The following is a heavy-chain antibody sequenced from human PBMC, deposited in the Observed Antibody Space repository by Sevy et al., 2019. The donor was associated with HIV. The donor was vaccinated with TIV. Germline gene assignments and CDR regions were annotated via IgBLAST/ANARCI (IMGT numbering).Heavy chain of an antibody. D-gene: IGHD6-13*01. CDR2: ISYIGST. V-gene: IGHV4-61*01. CDR1: VGSVSSGSYY. J-gene: IGHJ4*02. CDR3: VRDRIAAAGGYFDY. Sequence: SETLSLTCSVSVGSVSSGSYYWSWIRQPPGKGLEWIGYISYIGSTNYNPSLKSRVTISVDTSKNQLSLRLSSVTAADTAVYYCVRDRIAAAGGYFDYWGQGTLVTVSS.